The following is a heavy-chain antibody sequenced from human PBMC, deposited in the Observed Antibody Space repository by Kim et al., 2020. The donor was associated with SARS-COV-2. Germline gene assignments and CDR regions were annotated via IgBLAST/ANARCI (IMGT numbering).Heavy chain of an antibody. CDR2: IKGDGSST. D-gene: IGHD2-2*01. CDR1: GFTFSSYW. Sequence: GGSLRLSCAASGFTFSSYWMHWVRQAPGRGLVWVSRIKGDGSSTTYADFVKGRFTISRDNAKNTLYLQMNSLRVEDTAVYYCASGQETRGRSEFDYWGQG. V-gene: IGHV3-74*01. CDR3: ASGQETRGRSEFDY. J-gene: IGHJ4*02.